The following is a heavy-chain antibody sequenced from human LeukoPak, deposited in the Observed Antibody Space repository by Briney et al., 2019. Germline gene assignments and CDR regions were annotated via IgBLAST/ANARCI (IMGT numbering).Heavy chain of an antibody. V-gene: IGHV4-39*01. CDR3: ARHRDTAGMDV. CDR1: GGSVSSSSYY. Sequence: SETLSLTCTVSGGSVSSSSYYWGWIRQPPGKGLEWIGSISYSGSTYYNPSLKSRVTISVDTSKNQFSLKLSSVTAADTAVYYCARHRDTAGMDVWGQGTTVTVSS. J-gene: IGHJ6*02. D-gene: IGHD5-18*01. CDR2: ISYSGST.